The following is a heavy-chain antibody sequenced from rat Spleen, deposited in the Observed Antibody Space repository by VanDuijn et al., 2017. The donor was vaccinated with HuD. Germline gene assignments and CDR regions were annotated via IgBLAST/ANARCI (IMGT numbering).Heavy chain of an antibody. CDR3: ARRHYGYTDYFDS. CDR1: GFSFSNFP. V-gene: IGHV5-46*01. J-gene: IGHJ2*01. CDR2: ISTTGGSS. D-gene: IGHD1-11*01. Sequence: EVQLVESGGGLVQPGGSVTISCAASGFSFSNFPMAWVRQAPTKGLEWVATISTTGGSSYYRDSVKGRFTISRDNAKSTLSLQMDSLRSEDTATYYCARRHYGYTDYFDSWGQGVMVTVSS.